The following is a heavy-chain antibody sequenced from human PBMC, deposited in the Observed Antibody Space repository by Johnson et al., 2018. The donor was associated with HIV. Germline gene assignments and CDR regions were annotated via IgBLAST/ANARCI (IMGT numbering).Heavy chain of an antibody. CDR1: GFTFSSYA. Sequence: QMLLVESGGGVVQPWRSLRLSCAASGFTFSSYAMHWVRQAPGKGLEWVAVISYDGSNKYYADSVKGRFTISRDNSKNTLYLQMNSLRAEDTAVYYCARELGYSSSNDAFDIWGQGTMVTVSS. CDR3: ARELGYSSSNDAFDI. V-gene: IGHV3-30*04. CDR2: ISYDGSNK. D-gene: IGHD6-13*01. J-gene: IGHJ3*02.